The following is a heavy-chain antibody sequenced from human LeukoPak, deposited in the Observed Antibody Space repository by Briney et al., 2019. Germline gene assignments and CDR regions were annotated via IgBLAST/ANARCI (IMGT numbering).Heavy chain of an antibody. D-gene: IGHD1-26*01. V-gene: IGHV3-74*01. J-gene: IGHJ4*02. Sequence: GGSLRLSCTASGFMFNNSWMHWVRQAPGKGLVWVSRVHGDGGRRDYADSVKGRFTVSRDNAKNTLYLQMTSLRVEDTGVYYCARGGSPSDHWGQGTLVTVSS. CDR2: VHGDGGRR. CDR1: GFMFNNSW. CDR3: ARGGSPSDH.